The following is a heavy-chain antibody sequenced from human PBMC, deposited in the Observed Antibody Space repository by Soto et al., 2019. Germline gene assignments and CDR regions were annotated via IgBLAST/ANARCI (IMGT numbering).Heavy chain of an antibody. Sequence: AAVKASCKASGYTFTSYYMHLMRQAPDQGLEWMGIINPSGGSTSYAQKFQGRVTMTRDTSTSTVYMELSSLRSEDTAVYYCARDRSEATILAYYYYGMDVWGQGTTVIVSS. CDR1: GYTFTSYY. CDR2: INPSGGST. CDR3: ARDRSEATILAYYYYGMDV. J-gene: IGHJ6*02. D-gene: IGHD5-12*01. V-gene: IGHV1-46*01.